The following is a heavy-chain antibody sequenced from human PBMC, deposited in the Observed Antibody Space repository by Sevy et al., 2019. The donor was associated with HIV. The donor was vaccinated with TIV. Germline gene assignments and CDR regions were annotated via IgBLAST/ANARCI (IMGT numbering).Heavy chain of an antibody. J-gene: IGHJ4*02. CDR3: PRVAIPSTGPFDLYYFDY. V-gene: IGHV3-7*04. CDR1: GFTFSSYR. D-gene: IGHD2-21*01. Sequence: GGSLRLSCAASGFTFSSYRMNWVRQAPGKGLEWVANINRDGSEKYYVDSVKGRFTISRDNANNSVSLQMNSLRAEDTAVYYCPRVAIPSTGPFDLYYFDYWGQGTLVTVSS. CDR2: INRDGSEK.